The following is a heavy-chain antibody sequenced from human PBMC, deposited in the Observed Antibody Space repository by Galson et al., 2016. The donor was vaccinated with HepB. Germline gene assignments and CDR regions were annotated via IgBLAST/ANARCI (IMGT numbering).Heavy chain of an antibody. D-gene: IGHD2-15*01. CDR2: IYYSGST. Sequence: SETLSLTCTVSGGSISSNTYYWGWIRQPPGKGLEWIGSIYYSGSTYYNPSPKSRVTISVDTSKNQFSLKLSSVTAADTAVYYCAGPGFGLILSGFDPWGQGTLVTVSS. V-gene: IGHV4-39*01. CDR3: AGPGFGLILSGFDP. CDR1: GGSISSNTYY. J-gene: IGHJ5*02.